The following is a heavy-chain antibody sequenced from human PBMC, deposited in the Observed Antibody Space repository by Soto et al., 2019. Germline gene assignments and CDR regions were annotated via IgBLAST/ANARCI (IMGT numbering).Heavy chain of an antibody. CDR3: AKHRGIEAAATIYYYGMDV. Sequence: PXGCLRLSCAASGFTFSSYGMHWARQAPGKGLEWVAVISYDGSNKYYADSVKGRFTISRDKSKNTLYLQMNSLRAEDTAVYYCAKHRGIEAAATIYYYGMDVWGQRTTVTVSS. D-gene: IGHD6-13*01. CDR2: ISYDGSNK. CDR1: GFTFSSYG. V-gene: IGHV3-30*18. J-gene: IGHJ6*02.